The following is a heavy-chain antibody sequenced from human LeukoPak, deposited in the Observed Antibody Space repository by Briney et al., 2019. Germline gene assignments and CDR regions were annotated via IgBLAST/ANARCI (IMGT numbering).Heavy chain of an antibody. V-gene: IGHV3-21*01. J-gene: IGHJ6*02. Sequence: GGSLRLSCAASGFTFSSYAMGWVRQAPGKGLEWVSSISSSGSFTHYADSLKGRFTISRDNAKNSLYLQMHSLRAEDMAVYYCARRNYDYYGMDVWGQGTTVTVSS. CDR3: ARRNYDYYGMDV. CDR1: GFTFSSYA. CDR2: ISSSGSFT.